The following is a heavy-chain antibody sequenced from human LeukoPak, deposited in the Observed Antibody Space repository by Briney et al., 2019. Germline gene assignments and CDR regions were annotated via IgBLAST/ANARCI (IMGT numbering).Heavy chain of an antibody. CDR1: GGTFSSYA. CDR2: IIPIFGTA. Sequence: SVKVSCKASGGTFSSYAISWVRQAPGQGLEWVGGIIPIFGTASYAQKFQGRVTITTDESTSTAYMELSSLRSEDTAVYYCAMSYYYDSSGYWIGAFDIWGQGTMVTVSS. V-gene: IGHV1-69*05. CDR3: AMSYYYDSSGYWIGAFDI. D-gene: IGHD3-22*01. J-gene: IGHJ3*02.